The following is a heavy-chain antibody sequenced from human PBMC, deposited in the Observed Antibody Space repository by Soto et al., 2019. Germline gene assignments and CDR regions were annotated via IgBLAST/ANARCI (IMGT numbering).Heavy chain of an antibody. V-gene: IGHV1-69*13. J-gene: IGHJ6*02. Sequence: SVKVSCKASGGTFNKFAFSWVRQAPGQGFEWMGGIIPVFRSANYAQRFRGRITITADEYTSTVYLYLNDLRSDDTAVYYCARRYCASDNCPLFYYFVDLWGLGTTVTAP. CDR3: ARRYCASDNCPLFYYFVDL. CDR2: IIPVFRSA. CDR1: GGTFNKFA. D-gene: IGHD2-21*02.